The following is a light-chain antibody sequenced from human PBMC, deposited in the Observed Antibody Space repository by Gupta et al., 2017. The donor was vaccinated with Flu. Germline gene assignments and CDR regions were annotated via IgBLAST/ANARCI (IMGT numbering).Light chain of an antibody. CDR2: WAS. J-gene: IGKJ3*01. CDR3: QQDDSTHLT. V-gene: IGKV4-1*01. Sequence: DIVMTQSPDSLAVSLGERATINCKSSQSVLYSSNNKNYLAWYQQKPGQPPKLLIYWASTRESGVPDRFSGSGSGTDFTLTISSLQAEDVAVYYCQQDDSTHLTFGHGTKVDIK. CDR1: QSVLYSSNNKNY.